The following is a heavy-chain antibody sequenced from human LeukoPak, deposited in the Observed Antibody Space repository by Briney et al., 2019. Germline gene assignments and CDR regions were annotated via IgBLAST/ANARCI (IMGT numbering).Heavy chain of an antibody. D-gene: IGHD3-16*01. CDR2: IKQDGSEK. Sequence: PGGSLRLSCAASGFTFSSSAMSWVRQAPGKGLEWVANIKQDGSEKYYVDSVKGRFTISRDNAENSLYLQMSNLRAEDTAVYFCARGGGLDVWGQGATVTVSS. V-gene: IGHV3-7*03. CDR3: ARGGGLDV. CDR1: GFTFSSSA. J-gene: IGHJ6*02.